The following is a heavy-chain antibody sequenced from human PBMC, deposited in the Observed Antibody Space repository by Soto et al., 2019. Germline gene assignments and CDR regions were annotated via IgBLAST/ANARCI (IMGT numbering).Heavy chain of an antibody. CDR1: GFTFSSYW. V-gene: IGHV3-7*01. J-gene: IGHJ5*02. Sequence: EVQLVESGGGLVQPGGSLRLSCAASGFTFSSYWMSWVRQAPGKGLEWVANIKQDGSEKYYVDSVKGRFTISRDNAKNSLYLQMNSLRAEDTAVYYCARERASSGSNWFDPWGQGTLVTVSS. CDR3: ARERASSGSNWFDP. CDR2: IKQDGSEK. D-gene: IGHD3-22*01.